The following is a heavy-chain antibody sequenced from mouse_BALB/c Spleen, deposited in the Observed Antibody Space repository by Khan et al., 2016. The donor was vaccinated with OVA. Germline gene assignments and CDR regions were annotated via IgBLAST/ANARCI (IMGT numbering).Heavy chain of an antibody. D-gene: IGHD2-1*01. CDR1: GFSLTNYG. V-gene: IGHV2-6-1*01. Sequence: QVQLTESGPGLVAPSQSLSITCTISGFSLTNYGVHWVRQPPGKGLEWLVVIWSDGSTTYNSALKSRLTISKDNSKSQVFLKMNSLQSEDTAVYFCARQHYYHYNLMDYWGQGTSVTVSS. CDR2: IWSDGST. CDR3: ARQHYYHYNLMDY. J-gene: IGHJ4*01.